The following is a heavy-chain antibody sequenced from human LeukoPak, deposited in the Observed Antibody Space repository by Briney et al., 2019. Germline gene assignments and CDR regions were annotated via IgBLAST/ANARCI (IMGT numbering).Heavy chain of an antibody. CDR3: ARRFLESLGYYYYYMDV. CDR1: GYSFTSYG. Sequence: ASVKVSCKASGYSFTSYGITWVRQAPGQGLEWMGWISAYNGNTNYAQKPQGRVSMTTDTSTNTAYMELRSLRSDDTAVYFCARRFLESLGYYYYYMDVWGKGTTVTVSS. CDR2: ISAYNGNT. V-gene: IGHV1-18*01. J-gene: IGHJ6*03. D-gene: IGHD3-3*01.